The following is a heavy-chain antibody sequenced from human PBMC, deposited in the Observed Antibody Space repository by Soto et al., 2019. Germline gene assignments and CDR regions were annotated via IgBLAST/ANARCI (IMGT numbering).Heavy chain of an antibody. D-gene: IGHD6-19*01. CDR1: GFTFSSYW. CDR3: LRDGSTGWHFDS. Sequence: PGGSLRLSCEASGFTFSSYWMSWVRQAPGKGLEWVANVRQDGGQKYLVDSVKGRFTISRDNAKNSMYLQMNSLRAEDTAVYYCLRDGSTGWHFDSWGQAPLVTVS. V-gene: IGHV3-7*01. CDR2: VRQDGGQK. J-gene: IGHJ4*02.